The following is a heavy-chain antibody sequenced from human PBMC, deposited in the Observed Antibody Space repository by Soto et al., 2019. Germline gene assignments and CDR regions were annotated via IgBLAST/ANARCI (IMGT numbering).Heavy chain of an antibody. V-gene: IGHV5-51*01. CDR2: IFPGDSDT. CDR3: ARQGHPYRGSVYYDAMDV. CDR1: GSSLNTYW. Sequence: GESQKISWDAFGSSLNTYWIAWVRQKPGKGLEWMGAIFPGDSDTRYSPSFQGQLNISADRSISTAYLHWNSLKVSDTAIYYCARQGHPYRGSVYYDAMDVWGRGTTVTVSS. J-gene: IGHJ6*02. D-gene: IGHD1-26*01.